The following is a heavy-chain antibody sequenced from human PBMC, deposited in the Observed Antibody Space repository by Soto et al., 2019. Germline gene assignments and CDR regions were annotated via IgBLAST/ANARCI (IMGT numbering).Heavy chain of an antibody. Sequence: EESLKISCKGSGYRFTSYWIGWVRQMPGKGLEWMGIIYPGDSDTRYSPSFQGQVNISADKSISIDYLQWSSLKASDTDMYYCARRLATTDPFDIWVQGTMVTVSS. V-gene: IGHV5-51*01. D-gene: IGHD1-26*01. CDR3: ARRLATTDPFDI. CDR1: GYRFTSYW. CDR2: IYPGDSDT. J-gene: IGHJ3*02.